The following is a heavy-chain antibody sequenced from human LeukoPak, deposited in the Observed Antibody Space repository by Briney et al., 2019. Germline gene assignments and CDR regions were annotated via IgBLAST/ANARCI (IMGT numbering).Heavy chain of an antibody. CDR1: GGSVSSGSYY. CDR2: IYYSGST. CDR3: ARATPIAPDY. D-gene: IGHD6-13*01. Sequence: SETLSLTCTVSGGSVSSGSYYWSWIRQLPGKGLEWIGYIYYSGSTNYNPSLKSRVTISVDTSKNQFSLKLSSVTAADTAVYFCARATPIAPDYWGQGTLVTVSS. V-gene: IGHV4-61*01. J-gene: IGHJ4*02.